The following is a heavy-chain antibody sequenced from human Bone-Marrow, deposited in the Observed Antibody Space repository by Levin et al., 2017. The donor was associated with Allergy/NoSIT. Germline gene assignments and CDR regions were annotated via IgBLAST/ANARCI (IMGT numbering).Heavy chain of an antibody. D-gene: IGHD3-10*01. J-gene: IGHJ4*02. Sequence: SCTVSGASINNGDFYWSWIRQPPGKGLEWIGFIYYRGSTFYSPSLKSRLTISLDTSKNQFSLNLTSVTAADTAVYFCARAAPGGEYDYWGQGTLVTVSS. CDR1: GASINNGDFY. CDR3: ARAAPGGEYDY. CDR2: IYYRGST. V-gene: IGHV4-30-4*01.